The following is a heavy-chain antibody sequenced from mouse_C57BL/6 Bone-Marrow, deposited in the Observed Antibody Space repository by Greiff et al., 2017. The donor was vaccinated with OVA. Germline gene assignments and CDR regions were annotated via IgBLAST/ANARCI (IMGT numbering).Heavy chain of an antibody. J-gene: IGHJ1*03. CDR1: GFSLSTFGMG. V-gene: IGHV8-8*01. CDR3: ARMGYYGSSSYWDFDV. CDR2: IWWDDDK. Sequence: QVTLKECGPGILQPSQTLSLTCSFSGFSLSTFGMGVGWIRQPSGKGLEWLAHIWWDDDKYYNPALKSRRTISKDTSKNQVFLKIDNVDTADTATYYCARMGYYGSSSYWDFDVWGTGTTVTVSS. D-gene: IGHD1-1*01.